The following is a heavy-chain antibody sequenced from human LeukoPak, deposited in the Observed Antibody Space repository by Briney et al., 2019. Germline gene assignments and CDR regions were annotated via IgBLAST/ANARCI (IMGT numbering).Heavy chain of an antibody. Sequence: SETLSLTCAVYGGSFSGYYWSWIRQSPGKGLEWIGEINHRGSTNYNPSLESRVTISVDTSKNQFSLKLSSVTAADTAVYYCARAGITIFGVVIKSFDYYGMDVWGQGTTVTVSS. CDR2: INHRGST. J-gene: IGHJ6*02. V-gene: IGHV4-34*01. CDR3: ARAGITIFGVVIKSFDYYGMDV. D-gene: IGHD3-3*01. CDR1: GGSFSGYY.